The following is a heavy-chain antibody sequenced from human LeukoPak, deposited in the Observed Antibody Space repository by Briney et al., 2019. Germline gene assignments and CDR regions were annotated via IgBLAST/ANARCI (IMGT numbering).Heavy chain of an antibody. Sequence: PSETLSLTCTVSGGSISSSSYYWGWIRQPPGKGLEWIGSIYYSGSTYYNPSLKSRVTISVDTSKNQFSLKLSSVTAVDTAVYYCARDPPDRDSGSPDAFDIWGQGTMVTVSS. CDR3: ARDPPDRDSGSPDAFDI. CDR2: IYYSGST. V-gene: IGHV4-39*07. CDR1: GGSISSSSYY. J-gene: IGHJ3*02. D-gene: IGHD1-26*01.